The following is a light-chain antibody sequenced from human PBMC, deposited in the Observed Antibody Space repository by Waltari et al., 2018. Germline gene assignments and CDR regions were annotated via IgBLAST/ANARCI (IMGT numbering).Light chain of an antibody. Sequence: DIQMPQSPSSLSASVGDRVTITCRASQDISNYLNWYQQKPGKAPNLLIYGASNLQSGVPSRFSGSGSGTDFTLTISSLQPEDFAIYYCQQGFSMVQHTFGQGTKLAIK. CDR1: QDISNY. CDR2: GAS. CDR3: QQGFSMVQHT. V-gene: IGKV1-39*01. J-gene: IGKJ2*01.